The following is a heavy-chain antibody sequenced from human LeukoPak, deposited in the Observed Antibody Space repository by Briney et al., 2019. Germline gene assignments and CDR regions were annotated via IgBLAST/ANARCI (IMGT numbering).Heavy chain of an antibody. CDR1: GFTLSDYH. CDR3: ARRRDFIDY. CDR2: SSSSGSTI. J-gene: IGHJ4*02. Sequence: PGGSLRLSCAASGFTLSDYHMSWIRQAPGKGLEWVSYSSSSGSTIYYADSVKGRFAISRDNAKKSLYLQMNSLRAEGTAAYYCARRRDFIDYWGQGTLVTVSS. D-gene: IGHD3/OR15-3a*01. V-gene: IGHV3-11*01.